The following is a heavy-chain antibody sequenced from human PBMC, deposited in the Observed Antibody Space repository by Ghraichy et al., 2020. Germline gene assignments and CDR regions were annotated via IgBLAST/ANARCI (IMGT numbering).Heavy chain of an antibody. D-gene: IGHD4-11*01. Sequence: LTCAASGFTFSSHWMSWVRQAPGKGLEWVANIKQDGSEKYYVDSVKGRFTISRDNAKNSLYLQMNSLRAEDTAVYYCARQYSNYGDWGQGTLVTVSS. V-gene: IGHV3-7*01. CDR2: IKQDGSEK. CDR1: GFTFSSHW. J-gene: IGHJ4*02. CDR3: ARQYSNYGD.